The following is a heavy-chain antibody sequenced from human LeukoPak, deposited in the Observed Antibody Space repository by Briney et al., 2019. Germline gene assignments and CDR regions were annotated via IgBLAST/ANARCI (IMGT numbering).Heavy chain of an antibody. CDR2: ISSNGDIT. J-gene: IGHJ4*02. Sequence: PGGSLRLSCAASGFTFSSYEMTWVRQAPGKGLEWVSYISSNGDITYYADSVKGRFTISRDDAKNSLYLHMNSLRAADTAVYYCARDTGGYFGDWGQGTLVTVSS. D-gene: IGHD2-8*02. V-gene: IGHV3-48*03. CDR3: ARDTGGYFGD. CDR1: GFTFSSYE.